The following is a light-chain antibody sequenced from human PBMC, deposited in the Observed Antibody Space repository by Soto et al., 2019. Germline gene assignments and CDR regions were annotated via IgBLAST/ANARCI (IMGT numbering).Light chain of an antibody. Sequence: QSALTQPPSASGSPGQSVTISCTGTSGDIGGYGYVSWYQQHPGKAPKLMIYEVTKRPLGVPDRFSGSKSGNTASLTVSGLQAEDEADYYYSSYAGSNNPYVFGTGTKVTVL. CDR3: SSYAGSNNPYV. CDR2: EVT. V-gene: IGLV2-8*01. CDR1: SGDIGGYGY. J-gene: IGLJ1*01.